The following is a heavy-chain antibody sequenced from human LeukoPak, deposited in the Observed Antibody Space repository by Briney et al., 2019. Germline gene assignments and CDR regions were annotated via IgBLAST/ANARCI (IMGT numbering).Heavy chain of an antibody. CDR1: GFTFSGHA. Sequence: GGSLRLSCAASGFTFSGHAMSWVRQAPGKGLEWVSAITSGSGSNVYYTDSLKGRFTISRDNSKNTLYLQMNSLRAEDTAVYYCARHGSWSFDYWGQGTLVTVSA. CDR3: ARHGSWSFDY. CDR2: ITSGSGSNV. V-gene: IGHV3-23*01. D-gene: IGHD6-13*01. J-gene: IGHJ4*02.